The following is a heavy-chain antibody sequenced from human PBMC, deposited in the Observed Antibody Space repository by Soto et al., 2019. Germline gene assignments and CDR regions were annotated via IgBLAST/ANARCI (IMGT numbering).Heavy chain of an antibody. J-gene: IGHJ4*02. D-gene: IGHD4-17*01. Sequence: EVQLVESGGGLVKPGGSLRLSCAASGFAFNTYTMNWVHQAPGKGLEWVSSIGWSGSDMYYADSVKGRFTISRDNAENSLYLQMNSLRAEDTAVYYCVGGDHRGYWGQGTLVTVSS. CDR1: GFAFNTYT. V-gene: IGHV3-21*01. CDR2: IGWSGSDM. CDR3: VGGDHRGY.